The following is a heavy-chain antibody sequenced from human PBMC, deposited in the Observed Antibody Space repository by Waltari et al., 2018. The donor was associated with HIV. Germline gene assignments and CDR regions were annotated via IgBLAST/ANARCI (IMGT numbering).Heavy chain of an antibody. CDR3: ARGGWLQLYYFDY. J-gene: IGHJ4*02. V-gene: IGHV3-7*01. CDR2: IKQDGSEK. Sequence: EVQLVESGGGLVQPGGSLRLSCAASGFTFSSYWMSWVRQAPGKGLGWGANIKQDGSEKYYVDSVKGRFTISRDNAKNSLYLQMNSLRAEDTAVYYCARGGWLQLYYFDYWGQGTLVTVSS. CDR1: GFTFSSYW. D-gene: IGHD1-1*01.